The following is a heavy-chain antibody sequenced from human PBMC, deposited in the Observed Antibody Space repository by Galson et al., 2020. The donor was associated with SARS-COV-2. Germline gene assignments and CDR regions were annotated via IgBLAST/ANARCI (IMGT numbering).Heavy chain of an antibody. CDR1: GYTLTELS. J-gene: IGHJ6*02. D-gene: IGHD4-17*01. Sequence: ASVKVSCKVSGYTLTELSIHWVRQAPGKGLEWMGGFDPEDGETIYAQKFQGRVTMIEDTSTDTAYMELSSMRSEDTAVYYCATSPAVTTVGLPPFRTQTANYYYYYGMDVWGQGTTVTVSS. V-gene: IGHV1-24*01. CDR2: FDPEDGET. CDR3: ATSPAVTTVGLPPFRTQTANYYYYYGMDV.